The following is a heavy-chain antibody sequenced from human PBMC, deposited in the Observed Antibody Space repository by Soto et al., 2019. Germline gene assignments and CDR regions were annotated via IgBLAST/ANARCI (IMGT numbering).Heavy chain of an antibody. Sequence: EVQLLESGGGLVQPGGSLRLSCAASGFTFSSYAMSWVRQAPGKGLEWVSAISGSGGSTYYADSVKGRFTISRDNSKNTLYLQIHSLRAEDTAVYYCANRGELIHAFDIWGQGTMVTVSS. CDR3: ANRGELIHAFDI. J-gene: IGHJ3*02. CDR2: ISGSGGST. D-gene: IGHD1-26*01. V-gene: IGHV3-23*01. CDR1: GFTFSSYA.